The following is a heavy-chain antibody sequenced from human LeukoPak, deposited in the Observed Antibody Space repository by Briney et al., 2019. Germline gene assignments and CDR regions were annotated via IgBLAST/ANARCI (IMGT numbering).Heavy chain of an antibody. J-gene: IGHJ5*02. D-gene: IGHD2-15*01. CDR3: ASGGVYCSGGSCYFRFDP. CDR2: MNPNSGNT. CDR1: GYTFTSYD. Sequence: ASVTVSCKASGYTFTSYDINWVRQATGQGLEWMGWMNPNSGNTGYAQKFQGRVTMTRNTSISTAYMELSSLRSEDTAVYYCASGGVYCSGGSCYFRFDPWGQGTLVTVSS. V-gene: IGHV1-8*01.